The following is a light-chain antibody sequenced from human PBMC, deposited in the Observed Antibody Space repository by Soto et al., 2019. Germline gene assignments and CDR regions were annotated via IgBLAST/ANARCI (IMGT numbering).Light chain of an antibody. CDR1: QSISSW. V-gene: IGKV1-5*03. J-gene: IGKJ2*01. CDR2: KAS. Sequence: DIQMTQSPSTLSASVGDRVTITCRASQSISSWLAWYQQKPGKAPNLLIYKASSLESGVPSRFSGSGSGTEVTLTISSLQPDDFATYYCQQYNTYSPVTFGQGTKLEIK. CDR3: QQYNTYSPVT.